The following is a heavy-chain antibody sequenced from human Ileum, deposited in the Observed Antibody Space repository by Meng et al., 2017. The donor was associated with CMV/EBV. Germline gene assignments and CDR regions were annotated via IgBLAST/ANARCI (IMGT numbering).Heavy chain of an antibody. CDR3: VRANRFCQVTSCYGPYYFAY. CDR2: ISDSSTYI. CDR1: GFSFGTYS. D-gene: IGHD2-2*01. Sequence: GESLKISCAASGFSFGTYSINWVRQAPGKGLEWVSSISDSSTYIYYADSVKGRFTVSRDNAKDSLYLQMNSLRAEDTAVYYCVRANRFCQVTSCYGPYYFAYWGQG. V-gene: IGHV3-21*01. J-gene: IGHJ4*01.